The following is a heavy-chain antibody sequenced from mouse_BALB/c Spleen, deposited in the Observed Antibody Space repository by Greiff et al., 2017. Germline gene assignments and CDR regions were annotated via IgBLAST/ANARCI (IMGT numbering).Heavy chain of an antibody. CDR2: IWGGGST. V-gene: IGHV2-6-4*01. D-gene: IGHD2-1*01. J-gene: IGHJ4*01. CDR1: GFSLSRYS. Sequence: VKLVESGPGLVAPSQSLSITCTVSGFSLSRYSVHWVRQPPGKGLEWLGMIWGGGSTDYNSARKSRLSISKDNSKSQVFLKMNSLQTDDTAMYYCAGYGNYPMDYWGQGTSVTVSA. CDR3: AGYGNYPMDY.